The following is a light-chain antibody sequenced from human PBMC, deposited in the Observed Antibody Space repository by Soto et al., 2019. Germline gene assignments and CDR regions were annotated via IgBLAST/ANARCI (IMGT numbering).Light chain of an antibody. CDR2: GAS. J-gene: IGKJ2*01. CDR3: QQYDSSPLYT. Sequence: IVLTQSPGTLSLSPGERATLSCRASQSVSSSYLAWYQQKPGQAPRLLIYGASSRATGIPDRFSGSGSGTDFTLTISRLEPEDFAVYYCQQYDSSPLYTFGQGTKLEI. V-gene: IGKV3-20*01. CDR1: QSVSSSY.